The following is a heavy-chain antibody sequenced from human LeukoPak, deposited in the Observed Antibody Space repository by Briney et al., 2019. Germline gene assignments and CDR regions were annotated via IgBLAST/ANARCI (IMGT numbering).Heavy chain of an antibody. CDR1: GFTFSSYA. V-gene: IGHV3-23*01. CDR3: AKMGGYSYGRSAFDI. CDR2: ISGSGGST. Sequence: GGSLRLSCAASGFTFSSYAMSWVRQAPGKGLEWVSAISGSGGSTYYADSVKGRFTISRDNSKNTLYLQMSSLRAEDTAVYYCAKMGGYSYGRSAFDIWGQGTMVTVSS. D-gene: IGHD5-18*01. J-gene: IGHJ3*02.